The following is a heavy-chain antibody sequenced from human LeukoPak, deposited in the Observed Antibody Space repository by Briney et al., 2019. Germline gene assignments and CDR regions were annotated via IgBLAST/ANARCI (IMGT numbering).Heavy chain of an antibody. CDR3: ARGTYYYDSSGYYFWPFDI. V-gene: IGHV1-69*05. D-gene: IGHD3-22*01. CDR2: IIPIFGTA. Sequence: SVKVSCKASGGTFSSYAISWVRQAPGQGLEWMGGIIPIFGTANYAQKFQGRVTITTDECTSTAYMELSSLRSEDTAVYYCARGTYYYDSSGYYFWPFDIWGQGTMVTVSS. J-gene: IGHJ3*02. CDR1: GGTFSSYA.